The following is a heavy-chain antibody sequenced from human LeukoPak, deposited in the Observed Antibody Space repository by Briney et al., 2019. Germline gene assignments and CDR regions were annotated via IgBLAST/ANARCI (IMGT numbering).Heavy chain of an antibody. CDR1: GFTFSSYG. Sequence: GGSLRLSRAASGFTFSSYGMHWVRQAPGKGLEWVAVISYDGSNKYYADSVKGRFTISRDNSKNTLYLQMNSLRAEDTAVYYCAKVRPIAVAGRHYYFDCWGQGTLVTVSS. CDR2: ISYDGSNK. V-gene: IGHV3-30*18. D-gene: IGHD6-19*01. CDR3: AKVRPIAVAGRHYYFDC. J-gene: IGHJ4*02.